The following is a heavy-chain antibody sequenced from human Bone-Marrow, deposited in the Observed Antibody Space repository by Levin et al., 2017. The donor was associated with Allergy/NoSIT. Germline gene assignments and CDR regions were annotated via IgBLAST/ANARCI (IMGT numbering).Heavy chain of an antibody. D-gene: IGHD2-15*01. CDR2: IYPGDSDT. J-gene: IGHJ6*03. CDR3: ARRGGSGRNFYYYSYMDV. CDR1: GYSFTNYW. V-gene: IGHV5-51*01. Sequence: GGSLRLSCKGSGYSFTNYWIGWVRQMPGKGLEWMGIIYPGDSDTKYSPSFQGQVTISADKSINTAYLQWSSLRASDTAMYYCARRGGSGRNFYYYSYMDVWGKGTTVTVSS.